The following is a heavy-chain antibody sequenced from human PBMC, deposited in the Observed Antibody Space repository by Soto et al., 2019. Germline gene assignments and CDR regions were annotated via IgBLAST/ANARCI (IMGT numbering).Heavy chain of an antibody. V-gene: IGHV1-69*13. CDR2: IIPIFGTA. CDR1: GGTFSSYA. Sequence: SVQVSCKASGGTFSSYAISWVRQAPGQGLEWMGGIIPIFGTANYAQKFQGRVTITADESTSTAYMELSSLRLEDTAVYYCARGPSYSDSYFDHWGQGTLVTVSS. D-gene: IGHD4-17*01. J-gene: IGHJ4*02. CDR3: ARGPSYSDSYFDH.